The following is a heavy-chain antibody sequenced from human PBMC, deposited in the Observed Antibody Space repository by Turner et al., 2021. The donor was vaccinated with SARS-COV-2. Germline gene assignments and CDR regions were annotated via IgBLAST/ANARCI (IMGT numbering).Heavy chain of an antibody. CDR2: ISYDGSNK. J-gene: IGHJ4*02. Sequence: QVQLVESGGGGVQPGRSLRLSCAASGFTFSSYAMHWVRQAPGKGLEWVAVISYDGSNKYYADSVKGRFTISRDNSKNTLYLQMNSLRAEDTAVYYCARDPSITMIDYYFDYWGQGTLVTVSS. CDR3: ARDPSITMIDYYFDY. CDR1: GFTFSSYA. V-gene: IGHV3-30-3*01. D-gene: IGHD3-22*01.